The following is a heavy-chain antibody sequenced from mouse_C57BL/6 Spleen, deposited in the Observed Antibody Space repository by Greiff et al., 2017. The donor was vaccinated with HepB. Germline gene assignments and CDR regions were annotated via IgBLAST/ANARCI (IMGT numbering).Heavy chain of an antibody. V-gene: IGHV1-26*01. CDR2: INPNNGGT. Sequence: VQLQQSGPELVKPGASVKISCKASGYTFTDYYMNWVKQSHGKSLEWIGDINPNNGGTSYNQKFKGKATLTVDKSSSTAYMELRSLTSEDSAVYYCARAYYDYGGFAYWGQGTLVTVSA. CDR3: ARAYYDYGGFAY. J-gene: IGHJ3*01. CDR1: GYTFTDYY. D-gene: IGHD2-4*01.